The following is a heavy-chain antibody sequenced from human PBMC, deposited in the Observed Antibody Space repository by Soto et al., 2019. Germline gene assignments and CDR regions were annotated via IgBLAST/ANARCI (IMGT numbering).Heavy chain of an antibody. V-gene: IGHV5-10-1*01. CDR3: ARHKGVLWFGDPPVGMDV. CDR2: IDPSDSYT. Sequence: PGESLKISCKGSGYSFISYWISWVRQMPGKGLEWMGRIDPSDSYTNYSPSFQGHVTISADKSISTAYLQWSSLKASDTAMYYCARHKGVLWFGDPPVGMDVWGQGTTVTVSS. D-gene: IGHD3-10*01. J-gene: IGHJ6*02. CDR1: GYSFISYW.